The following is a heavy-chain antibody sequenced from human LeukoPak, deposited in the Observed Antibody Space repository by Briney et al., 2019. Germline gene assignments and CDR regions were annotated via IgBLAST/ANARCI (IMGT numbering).Heavy chain of an antibody. V-gene: IGHV1-69*04. Sequence: ASVKVSCKASGGTFSSYAISWVRQAPGQGLEWMGRIIPIFGIANYAQKFQGRVTVTADKSTSTAYMELSSLRSEDTAVYYCARGRIAAAGSWFDPWGQGTLVTVSS. D-gene: IGHD6-13*01. CDR2: IIPIFGIA. CDR1: GGTFSSYA. J-gene: IGHJ5*02. CDR3: ARGRIAAAGSWFDP.